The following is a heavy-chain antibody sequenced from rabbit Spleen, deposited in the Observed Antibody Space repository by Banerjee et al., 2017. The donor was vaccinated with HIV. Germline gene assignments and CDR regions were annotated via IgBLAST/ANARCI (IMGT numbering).Heavy chain of an antibody. J-gene: IGHJ4*01. Sequence: QQLVESGGGLVKPGASLTLTCTASGSSFSGDCYMCWVRQAPGKGLEWIACIYTGSSGSTYYASWAKGRFTISKTSSTTVTLQMTSLTAADTATYFCASDRGEVGGGYVADLWGPGTLVTVS. CDR2: IYTGSSGST. CDR1: GSSFSGDCY. V-gene: IGHV1S40*01. D-gene: IGHD5-1*01. CDR3: ASDRGEVGGGYVADL.